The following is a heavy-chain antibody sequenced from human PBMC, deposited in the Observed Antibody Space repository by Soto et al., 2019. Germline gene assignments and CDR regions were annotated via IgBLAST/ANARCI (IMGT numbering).Heavy chain of an antibody. J-gene: IGHJ6*03. CDR1: GYTFTNYA. CDR3: ARGHLAVVPVASWQYYMDV. Sequence: QVQLVQSGAEVEKPGASVKVSCKASGYTFTNYAVHWVRQAPGQRLEWMGWINAGNGNTRYSKKFKGRVSITRDTSARTAYMEQSSLTSEDTATYFCARGHLAVVPVASWQYYMDVWGKGTTVIVSS. D-gene: IGHD2-2*01. CDR2: INAGNGNT. V-gene: IGHV1-3*01.